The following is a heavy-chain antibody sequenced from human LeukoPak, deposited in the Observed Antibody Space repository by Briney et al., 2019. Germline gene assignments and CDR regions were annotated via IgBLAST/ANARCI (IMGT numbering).Heavy chain of an antibody. J-gene: IGHJ4*02. CDR3: ASSFEYSSFPGFDY. CDR1: GGTFSSYA. D-gene: IGHD6-6*01. CDR2: IIPIFGTA. V-gene: IGHV1-69*13. Sequence: ASVKVSCKASGGTFSSYAISWVRQAPGQGLEWMGGIIPIFGTANYAQKFQGRVTITADESTSTAYMELSSLRSEDTAVYYCASSFEYSSFPGFDYWGQGTLVTVSS.